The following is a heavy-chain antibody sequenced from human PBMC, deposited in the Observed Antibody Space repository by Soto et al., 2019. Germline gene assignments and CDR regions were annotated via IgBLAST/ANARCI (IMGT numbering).Heavy chain of an antibody. J-gene: IGHJ5*02. CDR2: IYYSGST. V-gene: IGHV4-61*08. CDR1: GGSICSGDYS. Sequence: SETLSLTCTVSGGSICSGDYSWSWIRQPPGKGLEWIGYIYYSGSTYYNPSLKSRVTISLDTSKNQFSLKLTSVTAADTAVYYCARVPIDTDMIDWSDPWGQGTLVTVSA. CDR3: ARVPIDTDMIDWSDP. D-gene: IGHD5-18*01.